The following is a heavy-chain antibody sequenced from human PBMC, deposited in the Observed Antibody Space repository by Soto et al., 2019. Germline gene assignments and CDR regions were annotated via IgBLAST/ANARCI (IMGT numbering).Heavy chain of an antibody. CDR3: ARDPDYGDYWGYVVDS. CDR2: INPTSGGT. Sequence: QVQLVQSGAEVKKPGASVKVSCKTSGYTFAAYYIHWIRQAPGQGLEWMGWINPTSGGTVYAQNFQEGVTMTRDKSISTAYMELRRLNSDDTAVYYCARDPDYGDYWGYVVDSWGQGTPVTVSS. CDR1: GYTFAAYY. V-gene: IGHV1-2*02. D-gene: IGHD4-17*01. J-gene: IGHJ4*02.